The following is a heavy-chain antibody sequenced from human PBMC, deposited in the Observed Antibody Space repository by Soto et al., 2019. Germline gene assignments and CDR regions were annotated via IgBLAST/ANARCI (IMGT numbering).Heavy chain of an antibody. Sequence: QVQLVESGGGVVQPGRSLRLSCAASGFSFSYYGMYWVRQAPGKGLEWVTLIWYDGSKKYYADSVKGRFTVSRDNSNSMLYLQMNSLRAEDTAVYYCARVGVDDYLNYLAPWGLGTLVTVSS. J-gene: IGHJ5*02. V-gene: IGHV3-33*01. CDR3: ARVGVDDYLNYLAP. CDR1: GFSFSYYG. CDR2: IWYDGSKK. D-gene: IGHD1-7*01.